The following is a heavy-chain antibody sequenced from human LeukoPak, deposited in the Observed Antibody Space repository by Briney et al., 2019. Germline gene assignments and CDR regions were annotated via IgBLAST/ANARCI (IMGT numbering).Heavy chain of an antibody. V-gene: IGHV3-23*01. D-gene: IGHD1-26*01. CDR3: AKDSGTYYKGFHY. CDR1: EFTFSSYA. J-gene: IGHJ4*02. Sequence: GGSLRLSCAASEFTFSSYAMSWVRQAPGKGLEWVSTISGSGGSTYYADSVKGRFTISRDNSKNTLYLQMNSLRAEDTAVYYCAKDSGTYYKGFHYWGRGTLVTVSS. CDR2: ISGSGGST.